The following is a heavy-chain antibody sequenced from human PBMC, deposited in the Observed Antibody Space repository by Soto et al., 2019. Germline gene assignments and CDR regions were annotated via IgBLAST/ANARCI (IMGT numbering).Heavy chain of an antibody. J-gene: IGHJ4*02. Sequence: QLQLQESGPGLVKPSETLSLTCTVSGGSISSSSYYWGWIRQPPGKGLEWIGSIYSGSTYYNPSLKSRVTISVDTSKNQFSLKLSAVTAADTAVYYCASPITVELPHYWGQGTLVTVSS. CDR2: IYSGST. CDR1: GGSISSSSYY. V-gene: IGHV4-39*01. D-gene: IGHD1-7*01. CDR3: ASPITVELPHY.